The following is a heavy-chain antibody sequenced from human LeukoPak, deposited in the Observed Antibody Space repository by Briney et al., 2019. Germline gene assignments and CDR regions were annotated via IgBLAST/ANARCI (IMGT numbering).Heavy chain of an antibody. CDR3: AKVGYCSGGSCYYPPSDFDY. CDR2: ISGSDGSS. Sequence: PGGSLRLSCAASGFTFNSFAMNWVRQAPGKGLEWVSSISGSDGSSHYADFVKGRFTISRDNSKNTLHLQMNSLRAEDTAVYYCAKVGYCSGGSCYYPPSDFDYWGQGTLVTVSS. J-gene: IGHJ4*02. D-gene: IGHD2-15*01. V-gene: IGHV3-23*01. CDR1: GFTFNSFA.